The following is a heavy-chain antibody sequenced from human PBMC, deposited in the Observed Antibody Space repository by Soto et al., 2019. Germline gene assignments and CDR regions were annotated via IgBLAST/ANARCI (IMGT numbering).Heavy chain of an antibody. D-gene: IGHD5-18*01. J-gene: IGHJ6*03. V-gene: IGHV3-53*01. CDR3: ARGYSYGYYYYYYMDV. Sequence: GGSLRLSCEASGFTVSSNYMSWVRRAPGKGLEGVSVINSGVSTYYADSVKGRFTISRDNSKNTLYLQMKSLRAEVTVVYYCARGYSYGYYYYYYMDVWGKGTTVTVSS. CDR1: GFTVSSNY. CDR2: INSGVST.